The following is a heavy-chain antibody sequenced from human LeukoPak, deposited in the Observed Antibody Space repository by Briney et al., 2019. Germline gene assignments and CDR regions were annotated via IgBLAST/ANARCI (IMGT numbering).Heavy chain of an antibody. Sequence: KPSETLSLTCTVSGASISTSRYYWGWIRQPPGKGLEWIGTIYYSGSTYYNPSLKSRVTISVDTSKNHVSLRLSSVTAADTAVYYCATRANSEAWGQGILVTVSS. CDR1: GASISTSRYY. V-gene: IGHV4-39*07. J-gene: IGHJ4*02. CDR3: ATRANSEA. CDR2: IYYSGST.